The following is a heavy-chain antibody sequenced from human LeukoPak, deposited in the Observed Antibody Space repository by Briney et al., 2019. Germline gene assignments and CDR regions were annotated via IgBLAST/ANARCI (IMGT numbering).Heavy chain of an antibody. CDR3: AKDLPYYYDSSGYYYGGYYFDY. V-gene: IGHV3-23*01. CDR2: ISGSGGST. J-gene: IGHJ4*02. D-gene: IGHD3-22*01. Sequence: GGSLRLSCAASGFTFSSYAMSWVRQAPGKGLKWVSAISGSGGSTYYADSVKGRFTISRDNSKNTLYLQMNSLRAEDTAVYYCAKDLPYYYDSSGYYYGGYYFDYWGQGTLVTVSS. CDR1: GFTFSSYA.